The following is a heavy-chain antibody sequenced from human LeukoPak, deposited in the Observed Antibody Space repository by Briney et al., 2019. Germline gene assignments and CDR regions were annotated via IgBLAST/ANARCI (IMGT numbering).Heavy chain of an antibody. V-gene: IGHV3-48*03. CDR1: GFTFSSYE. J-gene: IGHJ6*03. CDR3: AVSGYGGYYYYYMDV. CDR2: ISSSGSTI. Sequence: QAGGSLRLSCAASGFTFSSYEMNWVRQAPGKGLEWVSYISSSGSTIYYADSVKGRFTISRDNAKNSLYLQMNSLRAEDTAVYYCAVSGYGGYYYYYMDVWGKGTTVTISS. D-gene: IGHD5-12*01.